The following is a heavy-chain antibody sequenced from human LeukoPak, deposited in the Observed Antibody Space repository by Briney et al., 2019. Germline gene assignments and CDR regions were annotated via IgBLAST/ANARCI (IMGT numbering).Heavy chain of an antibody. V-gene: IGHV5-51*01. J-gene: IGHJ4*02. Sequence: GESLKISCNGSGYSLTNYSIGWARHTPLKGLNWMGFIHPVVSVATYSPPFQGKATIPAHKSMPTAYLKWSCLTGSATAMYCCARRRDLYSGSYYPFDYWGQGTLVTVSS. CDR3: ARRRDLYSGSYYPFDY. CDR2: IHPVVSVA. CDR1: GYSLTNYS. D-gene: IGHD1-26*01.